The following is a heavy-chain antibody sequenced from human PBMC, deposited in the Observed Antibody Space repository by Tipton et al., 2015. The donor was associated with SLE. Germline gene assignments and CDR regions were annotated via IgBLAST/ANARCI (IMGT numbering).Heavy chain of an antibody. D-gene: IGHD3-10*01. J-gene: IGHJ6*03. V-gene: IGHV4-61*02. CDR1: GGSISSGSYY. Sequence: TLSFTCTVSGGSISSGSYYWSWIRQPAGKGLEWIGRIYTSGSTNYNPSLKSRVTISVDTSKNQFSLKLSSVTAADTAVYYCARVPITMVRGAGYYYYYYMDVWGKGTTVTVSS. CDR2: IYTSGST. CDR3: ARVPITMVRGAGYYYYYYMDV.